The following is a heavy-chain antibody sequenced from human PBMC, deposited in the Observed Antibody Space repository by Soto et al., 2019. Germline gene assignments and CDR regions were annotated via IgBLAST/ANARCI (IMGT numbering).Heavy chain of an antibody. CDR1: GFTFSSYA. Sequence: LSCAASGFTFSSYAMSWVRQAPGKGLEWVSAISGSGGSTYYADSVNGRFTISRDNSKNTLYLQMNSLRAEDTAVYYCAKGRFLGSFSADYWGQGTLVTVSS. CDR2: ISGSGGST. J-gene: IGHJ4*02. D-gene: IGHD3-3*01. CDR3: AKGRFLGSFSADY. V-gene: IGHV3-23*01.